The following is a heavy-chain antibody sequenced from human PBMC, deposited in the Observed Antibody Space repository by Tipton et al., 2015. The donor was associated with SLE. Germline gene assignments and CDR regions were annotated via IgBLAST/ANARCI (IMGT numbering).Heavy chain of an antibody. CDR3: ATSPLTL. CDR1: GDSINDYY. J-gene: IGHJ4*02. Sequence: TLSLTCTVSGDSINDYYWTWIRQSAGKGLEWIAYMYYGGSSDYNPSLKSRVTISVDTSKNQFSLKLTSVTAADTAVYYCATSPLTLWGQGTLVTVSS. D-gene: IGHD2-2*01. CDR2: MYYGGSS. V-gene: IGHV4-59*12.